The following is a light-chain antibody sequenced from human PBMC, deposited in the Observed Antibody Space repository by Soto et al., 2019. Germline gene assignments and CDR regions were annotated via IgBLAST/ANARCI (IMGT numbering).Light chain of an antibody. CDR2: DAS. J-gene: IGKJ1*01. CDR1: QCVSSSY. V-gene: IGKV3-20*01. CDR3: QQYDTWLTWA. Sequence: IELDLYPWDLSRAAEERATLSCPASQCVSSSYLAWYQQKPGQAPRLLIYDASNRATGIPARFSGSGSGTDFTLTICSLGPEDFAFYYCQQYDTWLTWAFGEGTKVDIK.